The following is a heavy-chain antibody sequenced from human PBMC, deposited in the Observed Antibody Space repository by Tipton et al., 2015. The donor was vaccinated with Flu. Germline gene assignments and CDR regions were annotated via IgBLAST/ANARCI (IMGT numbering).Heavy chain of an antibody. CDR2: ISGSGGST. CDR1: GFTFSSYA. Sequence: LSLTCAASGFTFSSYAMSWVRQAPGKGLEWVSAISGSGGSTYYADSVKGRFTISRDNSKNTLYLQMNSLRAEDTAVYYCAKGYYDSRGIAFDIWGQGTMVTVSS. CDR3: AKGYYDSRGIAFDI. D-gene: IGHD3-22*01. V-gene: IGHV3-23*01. J-gene: IGHJ3*02.